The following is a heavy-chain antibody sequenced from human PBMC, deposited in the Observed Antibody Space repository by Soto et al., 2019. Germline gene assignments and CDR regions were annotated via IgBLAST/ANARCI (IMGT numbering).Heavy chain of an antibody. D-gene: IGHD2-2*01. CDR3: ARLEGVRPEDLDAFDI. Sequence: GESLKISCKGSGYSFTSYWIGWVRQMPGKGLGWMGIIYPGDSDTRYSPSFQGQVTISADKSISTAYLQWSSLKASDTAMYYCARLEGVRPEDLDAFDIWGQGTMVTVSS. CDR1: GYSFTSYW. CDR2: IYPGDSDT. V-gene: IGHV5-51*01. J-gene: IGHJ3*02.